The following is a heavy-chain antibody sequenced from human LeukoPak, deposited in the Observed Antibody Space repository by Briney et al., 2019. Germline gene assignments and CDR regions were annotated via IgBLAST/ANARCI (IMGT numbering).Heavy chain of an antibody. CDR2: IKQDGSEK. CDR3: AKDVRYCSGGSCLRHHIDY. J-gene: IGHJ4*02. Sequence: GGSLRLSCAASGFTFSSYWMSWVRQAPGKGLEWVANIKQDGSEKYYVDSVKGRFTISGDNSKNTLYLQMNSLRAEDTAVYYCAKDVRYCSGGSCLRHHIDYWGQGTLVTVSS. D-gene: IGHD2-15*01. CDR1: GFTFSSYW. V-gene: IGHV3-7*01.